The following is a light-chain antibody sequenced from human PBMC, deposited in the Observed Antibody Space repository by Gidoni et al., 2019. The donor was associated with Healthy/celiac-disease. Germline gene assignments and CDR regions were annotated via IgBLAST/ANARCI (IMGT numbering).Light chain of an antibody. CDR2: DAS. V-gene: IGKV1-13*02. CDR3: QQFNSYPPSIT. J-gene: IGKJ5*01. Sequence: ASQLTQSPSSLSASVGDRVTITCRASQGISSALAWYQQKPGKAPKLLIYDASSLESGVPSRFSGSGSGTDFTLTISSLQPEDFATYYCQQFNSYPPSITFGQGTRLEIK. CDR1: QGISSA.